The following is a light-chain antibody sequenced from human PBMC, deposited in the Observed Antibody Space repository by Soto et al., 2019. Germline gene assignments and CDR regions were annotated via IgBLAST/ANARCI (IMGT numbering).Light chain of an antibody. CDR3: QQLSSYPRT. CDR2: GAS. Sequence: DIQLTQSPSFLSASVGDRVTITCRASQGIGSYLAWYQQEPGKAPKLLIYGASTLQSGVPSRFSGSGSGTEFTLTINSLQPEDFATYYCQQLSSYPRTFGQGTKVEIK. J-gene: IGKJ1*01. CDR1: QGIGSY. V-gene: IGKV1-9*01.